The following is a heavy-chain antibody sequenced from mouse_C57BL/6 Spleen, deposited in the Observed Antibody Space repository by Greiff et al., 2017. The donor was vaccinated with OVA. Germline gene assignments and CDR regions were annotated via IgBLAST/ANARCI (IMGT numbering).Heavy chain of an antibody. Sequence: EVQLQQSGPELVKPGASVKISCKASGYSFTGYYMNWVKQSPEKSLEWIGEINPSTGGTTYNQKFKAKATLTVDKSSSTAYMQLKSLTSEDSAVYYCARRGGYYVGAMDYWGQGTSVTVSS. CDR3: ARRGGYYVGAMDY. J-gene: IGHJ4*01. CDR2: INPSTGGT. CDR1: GYSFTGYY. D-gene: IGHD2-3*01. V-gene: IGHV1-42*01.